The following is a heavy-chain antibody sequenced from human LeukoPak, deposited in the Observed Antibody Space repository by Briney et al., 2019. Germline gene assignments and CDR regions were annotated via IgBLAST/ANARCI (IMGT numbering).Heavy chain of an antibody. Sequence: PGGSLRLSCAVSGLTFSKAWMSWVRQAPGKGVEWVGRMKSKTDGGTTDYAAPVKGKFTISRDDSKNTLYLQMSSLKTEDTAVYYCTTGYCSGGPCYSSFRFDYWGQGILVTVSS. J-gene: IGHJ4*02. CDR1: GLTFSKAW. D-gene: IGHD2-15*01. CDR3: TTGYCSGGPCYSSFRFDY. V-gene: IGHV3-15*01. CDR2: MKSKTDGGTT.